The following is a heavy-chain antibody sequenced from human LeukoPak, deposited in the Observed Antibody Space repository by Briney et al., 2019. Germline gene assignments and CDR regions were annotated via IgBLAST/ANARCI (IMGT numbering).Heavy chain of an antibody. CDR1: GYSITSGYY. Sequence: PSETLSLTCAVSGYSITSGYYWGWIRQPPGKGQEWIGSIYHSGSTYYNPSLKSRVTISVDTSKNQFSLRLSSVTAADTAVYYCARKNWDCWYFELWGRGTLVIVS. CDR3: ARKNWDCWYFEL. CDR2: IYHSGST. V-gene: IGHV4-38-2*01. D-gene: IGHD7-27*01. J-gene: IGHJ2*01.